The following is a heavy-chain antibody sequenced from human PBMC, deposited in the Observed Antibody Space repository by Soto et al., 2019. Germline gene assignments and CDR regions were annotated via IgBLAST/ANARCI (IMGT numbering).Heavy chain of an antibody. CDR1: GYTFTSYA. Sequence: ASVKVSCKASGYTFTSYAMHCARQAPGQRLEWMGWINAGNGNTKYSQKFQGRVTITRDTSASTAYMELSSLRSEDTAVYYCATANGDYGDYGFDYWGQGTLVTVSS. V-gene: IGHV1-3*01. D-gene: IGHD4-17*01. J-gene: IGHJ4*02. CDR3: ATANGDYGDYGFDY. CDR2: INAGNGNT.